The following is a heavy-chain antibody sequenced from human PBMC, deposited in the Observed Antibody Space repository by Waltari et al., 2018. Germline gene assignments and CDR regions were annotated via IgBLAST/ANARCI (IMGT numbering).Heavy chain of an antibody. CDR3: TRYSGQPDY. Sequence: EVHLVESGGGLVQPGGSLRLSCAASGFTFRDYEMNWVRQAPGKGLEWISLIRGDGGSIYYADSVKGRFTISRDNARNSLYLQMNSLKTEDTAVYYCTRYSGQPDYWGQGTLVTVSS. CDR2: IRGDGGSI. D-gene: IGHD5-12*01. J-gene: IGHJ4*02. CDR1: GFTFRDYE. V-gene: IGHV3-48*03.